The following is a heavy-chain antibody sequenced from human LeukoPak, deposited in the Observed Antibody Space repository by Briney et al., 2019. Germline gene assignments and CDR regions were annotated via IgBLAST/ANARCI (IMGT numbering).Heavy chain of an antibody. J-gene: IGHJ4*02. Sequence: ASVKVSCKASGYTFTSYYIHWVRQAPGQGLEWMGIINPRSSSTTYAQKFQGRVTMTRDTSTSTVYMEVRSLRSEDAAVYYCARGLYYDTNGYPALQYWGPGTLVTVSS. CDR2: INPRSSST. V-gene: IGHV1-46*01. CDR3: ARGLYYDTNGYPALQY. D-gene: IGHD3-22*01. CDR1: GYTFTSYY.